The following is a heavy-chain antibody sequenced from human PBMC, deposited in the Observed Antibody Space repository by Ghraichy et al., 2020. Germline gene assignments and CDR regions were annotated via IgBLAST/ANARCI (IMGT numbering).Heavy chain of an antibody. CDR1: GFRISDNY. CDR3: ASHHHDRSGYYDAFDI. CDR2: ISISSTHI. J-gene: IGHJ3*02. D-gene: IGHD3-22*01. Sequence: GESLNISCAASGFRISDNYMSWIRQPPGKGLEWVSYISISSTHINYADSVEGRFTISRDNAKNSLYLQMNSLRAEDTAVYYCASHHHDRSGYYDAFDIWGQGTMVTVSS. V-gene: IGHV3-11*06.